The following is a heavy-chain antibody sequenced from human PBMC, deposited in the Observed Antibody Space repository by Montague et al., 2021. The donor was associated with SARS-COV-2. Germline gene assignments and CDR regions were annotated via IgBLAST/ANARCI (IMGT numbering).Heavy chain of an antibody. CDR3: VRTGGLGNSPPF. V-gene: IGHV4-4*02. CDR1: GDSIMTTNW. D-gene: IGHD4-23*01. Sequence: SETLSLTCAVSGDSIMTTNWWSWVRQPPGKGLEWIGEIYQSGSTNYKPSLKSRVTMSIDKSKNQFSLELNSVTAADTALYYCVRTGGLGNSPPFWGQGALVIVSS. CDR2: IYQSGST. J-gene: IGHJ4*02.